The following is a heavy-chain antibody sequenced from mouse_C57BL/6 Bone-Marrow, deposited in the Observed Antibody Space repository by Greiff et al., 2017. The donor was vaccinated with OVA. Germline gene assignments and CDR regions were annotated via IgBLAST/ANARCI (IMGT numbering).Heavy chain of an antibody. J-gene: IGHJ4*01. V-gene: IGHV1-84*01. Sequence: QVHVKQSGPELVKPGASVKISCKASGYTFTDYYITWVKQRPGQGLEWIGWIYPGSGNTKYNEKFKGKATLTVDTSSSTAYMQLSSLTSEDSAVYFCERDYYGSSYAMDYWGQGTSVTVSS. CDR3: ERDYYGSSYAMDY. CDR2: IYPGSGNT. D-gene: IGHD1-1*01. CDR1: GYTFTDYY.